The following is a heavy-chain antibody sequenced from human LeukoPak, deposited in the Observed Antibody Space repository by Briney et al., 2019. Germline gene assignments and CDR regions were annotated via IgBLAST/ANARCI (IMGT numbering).Heavy chain of an antibody. V-gene: IGHV1-18*01. J-gene: IGHJ3*02. D-gene: IGHD6-6*01. CDR2: ISAYNGNT. Sequence: ASAKVSCKASGYTFTSYGISWVRQAPGQGLEWMGWISAYNGNTNYAQKLQGRVTMTTDTSTSTAYMELRSLRSVDTAVYYCARDLDSSSSWTAFDIWGQGTMVTVSS. CDR3: ARDLDSSSSWTAFDI. CDR1: GYTFTSYG.